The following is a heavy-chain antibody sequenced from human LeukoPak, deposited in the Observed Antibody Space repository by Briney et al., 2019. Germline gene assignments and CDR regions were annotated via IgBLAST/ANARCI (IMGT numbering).Heavy chain of an antibody. Sequence: GASVKVSCKASGYTFTSYGISWVRQAPGQGLEWMGWISAYNGNTNYAQKLQGRVTMTTDTSTSTAYMELRSLRSDNTAVYYCARVQLRYFDWSPSEFDYWGQGTLVTVSS. V-gene: IGHV1-18*01. D-gene: IGHD3-9*01. CDR2: ISAYNGNT. CDR1: GYTFTSYG. CDR3: ARVQLRYFDWSPSEFDY. J-gene: IGHJ4*02.